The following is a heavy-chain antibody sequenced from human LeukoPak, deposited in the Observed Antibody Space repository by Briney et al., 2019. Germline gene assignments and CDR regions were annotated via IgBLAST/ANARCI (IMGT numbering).Heavy chain of an antibody. CDR2: IYYSGST. J-gene: IGHJ6*04. D-gene: IGHD3-16*01. CDR3: ARGASVGMDV. Sequence: SETLSLTCTVSGGSISSYYWSWIRQPPGKGLEWIGHIYYSGSTNYNSSLKSRVTISIDTSKNQFSLKLSSVTAADTAVYYCARGASVGMDVWGKGTTVTVSS. V-gene: IGHV4-59*08. CDR1: GGSISSYY.